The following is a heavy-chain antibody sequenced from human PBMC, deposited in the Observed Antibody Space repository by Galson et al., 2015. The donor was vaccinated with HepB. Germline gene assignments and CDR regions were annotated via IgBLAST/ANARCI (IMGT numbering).Heavy chain of an antibody. Sequence: SVKVSCKASGYTFTSFGITWVRQAPGEGLEWMGWISAYTGSTYKANTRYSQKYQGRVTMTTDTSTRTAYMELRNLRSDDTAIYYCARSYFYDSTGSYSGPDMYKYFDPWGQGTLVTVSS. D-gene: IGHD3-22*01. CDR1: GYTFTSFG. CDR3: ARSYFYDSTGSYSGPDMYKYFDP. J-gene: IGHJ5*02. V-gene: IGHV1-18*01. CDR2: ISAYTGST.